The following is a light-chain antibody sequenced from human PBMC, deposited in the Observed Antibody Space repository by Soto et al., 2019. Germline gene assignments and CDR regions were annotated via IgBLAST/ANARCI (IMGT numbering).Light chain of an antibody. Sequence: EIVLTQSPLTLALSPGERATLSSRASQSVATYLAWYRQRPCQAPRLLIHDASHRATGIPARFSGSGSGTDVTLTISSLEPEDFAVYYCQHRADWPPICTFGPGTKVEIK. CDR1: QSVATY. CDR2: DAS. V-gene: IGKV3-11*01. J-gene: IGKJ2*02. CDR3: QHRADWPPICT.